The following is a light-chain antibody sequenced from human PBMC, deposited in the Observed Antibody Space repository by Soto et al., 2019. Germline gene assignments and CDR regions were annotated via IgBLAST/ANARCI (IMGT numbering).Light chain of an antibody. V-gene: IGKV3-20*01. CDR3: QQYDTSPHT. CDR1: QSVSSSQ. J-gene: IGKJ2*01. Sequence: EIVLTQSPGTLSLSPGESATLSCRASQSVSSSQVAWYQQKPGQAPRLLIYGASSRATGIPDRFSGVGSETDFTLTISRLEPEDFEVYYCQQYDTSPHTFGQGTKLEIK. CDR2: GAS.